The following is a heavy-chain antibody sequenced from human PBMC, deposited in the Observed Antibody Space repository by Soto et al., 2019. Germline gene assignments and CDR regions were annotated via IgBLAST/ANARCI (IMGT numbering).Heavy chain of an antibody. CDR2: ISAYNGNT. CDR1: GYTFTSYG. CDR3: ASYNYYDSSGYLLGNY. V-gene: IGHV1-18*01. Sequence: ASVKVSCKASGYTFTSYGISWVRQAPGQGLEWMGWISAYNGNTNYAQKLQGRVTMTTDTSTSTAYMELRSLRSDDTAVYYCASYNYYDSSGYLLGNYWGQGTLVTVSS. D-gene: IGHD3-22*01. J-gene: IGHJ4*02.